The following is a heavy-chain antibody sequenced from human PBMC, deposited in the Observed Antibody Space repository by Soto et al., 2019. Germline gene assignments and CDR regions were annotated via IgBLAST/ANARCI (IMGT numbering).Heavy chain of an antibody. CDR2: IYYSGST. Sequence: SETLSLTCTVSGGSISSGDYYWSWIRQPPGKGLEWIGYIYYSGSTYYNPSLKSRVTISVDTSKNQFSLKLSSVTAADTAVYYCAREGYYYGSGSYSGGMDVWGQGTTVTVSS. V-gene: IGHV4-30-4*01. D-gene: IGHD3-10*01. CDR1: GGSISSGDYY. CDR3: AREGYYYGSGSYSGGMDV. J-gene: IGHJ6*02.